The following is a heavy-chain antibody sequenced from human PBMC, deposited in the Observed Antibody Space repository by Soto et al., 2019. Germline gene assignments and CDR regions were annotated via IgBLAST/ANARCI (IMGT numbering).Heavy chain of an antibody. J-gene: IGHJ1*01. D-gene: IGHD6-13*01. CDR1: GGSISSFH. V-gene: IGHV4-59*01. CDR2: LYDSGKT. CDR3: ERVDYISNFQN. Sequence: ASETLSLTCTVSGGSISSFHWSWIRQSPRKGLEWIGFLYDSGKTNINPSLKGRVTISVDTSKNQFSLELSSVTAADTAVYYCERVDYISNFQNWGQGTLVTVSS.